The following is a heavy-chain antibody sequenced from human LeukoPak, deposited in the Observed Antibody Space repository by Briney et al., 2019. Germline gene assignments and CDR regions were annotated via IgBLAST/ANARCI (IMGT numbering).Heavy chain of an antibody. CDR2: IRYDGSNK. V-gene: IGHV3-30*02. Sequence: GGSLRLSCAASGFTFSSYGMHWVRQAPGKGLEWVAFIRYDGSNKYYADSVKGRFTISRDNFKNTLYLQMNSLRAEDTAVYYCAKAMESYSGYDQGVLWFDPWGQGTLVTVSS. J-gene: IGHJ5*02. CDR3: AKAMESYSGYDQGVLWFDP. D-gene: IGHD5-12*01. CDR1: GFTFSSYG.